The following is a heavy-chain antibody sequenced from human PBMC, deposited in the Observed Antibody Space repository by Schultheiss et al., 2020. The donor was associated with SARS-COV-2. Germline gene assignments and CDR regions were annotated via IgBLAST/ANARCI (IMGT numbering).Heavy chain of an antibody. V-gene: IGHV3-23*01. J-gene: IGHJ4*02. CDR3: ARLGCSSTSCYTTDY. D-gene: IGHD2-2*02. CDR2: ISGSGGST. CDR1: GFMFSSYG. Sequence: GGSLRLSCAASGFMFSSYGMIWVRQAPGKGLEWVSGISGSGGSTDYADSVKGRFTISRDNAKNSLYLQMNSLRDEDTAVYYCARLGCSSTSCYTTDYWGQGTLVTVSS.